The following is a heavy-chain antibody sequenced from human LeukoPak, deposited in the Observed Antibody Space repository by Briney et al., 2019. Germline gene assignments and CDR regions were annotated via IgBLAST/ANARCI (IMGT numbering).Heavy chain of an antibody. Sequence: SETLSLTCAVYGGSFSGYYWSWIRQPPGKGLEWIGEINHSGSTNYNPSLKSRVTISVDTSKNQFSLKLSSVTAADTAVYYCARYLHVLRFLEWLSDPSVGYYYGMDVGGQGTTVTVSS. CDR3: ARYLHVLRFLEWLSDPSVGYYYGMDV. V-gene: IGHV4-34*01. J-gene: IGHJ6*02. CDR1: GGSFSGYY. D-gene: IGHD3-3*01. CDR2: INHSGST.